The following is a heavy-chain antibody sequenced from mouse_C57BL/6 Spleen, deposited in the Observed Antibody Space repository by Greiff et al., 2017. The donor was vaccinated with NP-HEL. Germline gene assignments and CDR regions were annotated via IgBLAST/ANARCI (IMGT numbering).Heavy chain of an antibody. D-gene: IGHD2-4*01. CDR3: ARQDYDYDRLYYFDY. CDR1: GFTFSSYG. CDR2: ISSGGSYT. Sequence: VKLVESGGDLVKPGGSLKLSCAASGFTFSSYGMSWVRQTPDKRLEWVATISSGGSYTYYPDSVKGRFTISRDNAKNTLYLQMSSLKSEDTAMYYCARQDYDYDRLYYFDYWGQGTTLTVSS. J-gene: IGHJ2*01. V-gene: IGHV5-6*01.